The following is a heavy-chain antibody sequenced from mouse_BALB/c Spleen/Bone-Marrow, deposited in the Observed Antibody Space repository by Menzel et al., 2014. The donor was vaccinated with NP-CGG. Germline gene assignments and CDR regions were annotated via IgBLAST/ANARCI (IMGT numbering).Heavy chain of an antibody. V-gene: IGHV5-6-3*01. Sequence: EVKVVESGRGLVQPGGSLKLSCAASGFTFSSYGMSWVRQTPDKRLELVATINSYGGSTYYPDSVKGRFTISRDNAKNSLYLQMSSLKSEDTAMYFCARDPGFAYWGQGTLVTVSA. J-gene: IGHJ3*01. CDR2: INSYGGST. CDR1: GFTFSSYG. CDR3: ARDPGFAY.